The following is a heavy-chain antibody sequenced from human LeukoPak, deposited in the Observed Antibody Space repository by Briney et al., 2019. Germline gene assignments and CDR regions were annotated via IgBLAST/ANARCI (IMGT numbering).Heavy chain of an antibody. CDR2: IKEDGSVK. CDR3: ARDSSRYYYGSGRNDY. Sequence: GGSLRLSCAASGFTFFTSWMTWVRQAPGKGLEWVANIKEDGSVKNYVDSVKGRFTISRDNAENSLYLQMNSLRAEDTAVYYCARDSSRYYYGSGRNDYWGQGTLVTVSS. CDR1: GFTFFTSW. D-gene: IGHD3-10*01. V-gene: IGHV3-7*01. J-gene: IGHJ4*02.